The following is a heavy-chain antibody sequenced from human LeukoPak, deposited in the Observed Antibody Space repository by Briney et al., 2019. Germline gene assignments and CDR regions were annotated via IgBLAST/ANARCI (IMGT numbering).Heavy chain of an antibody. V-gene: IGHV3-21*01. J-gene: IGHJ5*02. CDR1: GVIFSSHS. CDR2: ISRSSSYI. D-gene: IGHD2-8*01. CDR3: ARDRIDCTNGVCYMSYNWFDP. Sequence: GGSLRLSCAASGVIFSSHSMNWVRQAPGRGLEWVSSISRSSSYIYYADSVKGRFTISRDNAKNSLYLQMNSLRAEDTAVYYCARDRIDCTNGVCYMSYNWFDPWGQGTLVTVSS.